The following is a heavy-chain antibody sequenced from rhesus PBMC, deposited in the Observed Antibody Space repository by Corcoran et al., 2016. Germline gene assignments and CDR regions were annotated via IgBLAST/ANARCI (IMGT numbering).Heavy chain of an antibody. CDR3: ARDRYSNYGGFDY. Sequence: VQLQESGPGVVKPSETLSLTCAVSGGSISGYYLWIWIRPPPGKGLEWIGYIYGGRGSTSYNPSLKSRVIISIDTSKNQFYLKLSSVTAADTAVYYCARDRYSNYGGFDYWGQGVVVTVSS. J-gene: IGHJ4*01. V-gene: IGHV4S7*01. D-gene: IGHD4-23*01. CDR2: IYGGRGST. CDR1: GGSISGYYL.